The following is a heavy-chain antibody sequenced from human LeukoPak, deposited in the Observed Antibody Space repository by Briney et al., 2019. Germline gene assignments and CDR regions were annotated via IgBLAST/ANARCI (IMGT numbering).Heavy chain of an antibody. J-gene: IGHJ4*02. Sequence: PGGSLRLSCAASGFTFDDYAMHWVRQAQGKGLEWVSGISWNSGSIGYADSVKGRFTISRDNAKNSLYLQMNSLRAEDTALYYCAKDFRCSSTSCYTGFDYWGQGTLVTVSS. CDR2: ISWNSGSI. CDR3: AKDFRCSSTSCYTGFDY. CDR1: GFTFDDYA. D-gene: IGHD2-2*02. V-gene: IGHV3-9*01.